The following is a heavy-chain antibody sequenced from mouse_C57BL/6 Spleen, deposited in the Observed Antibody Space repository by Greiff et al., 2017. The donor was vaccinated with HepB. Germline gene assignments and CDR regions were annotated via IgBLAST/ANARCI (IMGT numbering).Heavy chain of an antibody. CDR3: ARGGITTVGGFAY. D-gene: IGHD1-1*01. CDR1: GYSFTGYY. CDR2: INPSTGGT. J-gene: IGHJ3*01. Sequence: EVKLVESGPELVKPGASVKISCKASGYSFTGYYMNWVKQSPEKSLEWIGEINPSTGGTTYNQKFKAKATLTVDKSSSTAYMQLKSLTSEDSAVYYCARGGITTVGGFAYWGQGTLVTVSA. V-gene: IGHV1-42*01.